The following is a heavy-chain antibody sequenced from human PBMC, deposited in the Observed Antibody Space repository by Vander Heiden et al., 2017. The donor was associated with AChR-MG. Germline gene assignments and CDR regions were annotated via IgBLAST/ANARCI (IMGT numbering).Heavy chain of an antibody. V-gene: IGHV3-7*04. J-gene: IGHJ6*02. CDR2: IKQNGREK. CDR1: GFTFSNYW. D-gene: IGHD2-15*01. Sequence: EVQLVEYGGGLVQPGGSLRFSCGASGFTFSNYWMSWVRQAPGKGLEWVANIKQNGREKCYVDAMKGRISVSRDNTKNSLYLEMNSLRVEDTAVYYCARGVVAAIEYYYGMDVWGQGTTVTVSS. CDR3: ARGVVAAIEYYYGMDV.